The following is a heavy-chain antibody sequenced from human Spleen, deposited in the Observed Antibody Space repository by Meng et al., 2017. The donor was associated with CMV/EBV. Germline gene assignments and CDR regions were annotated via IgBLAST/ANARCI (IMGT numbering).Heavy chain of an antibody. CDR2: IKSKTDGGTT. Sequence: GGSLRLSCAASGFTFSNAWMSWVRQAPGKGLEWVGRIKSKTDGGTTDYAAPVKGRFTISRDDSKNTLYLQMNSLKTEDTAVYYCAKDQVPAALALYYFDYWGQGTLVTVSS. V-gene: IGHV3-15*01. CDR1: GFTFSNAW. D-gene: IGHD2-2*01. CDR3: AKDQVPAALALYYFDY. J-gene: IGHJ4*02.